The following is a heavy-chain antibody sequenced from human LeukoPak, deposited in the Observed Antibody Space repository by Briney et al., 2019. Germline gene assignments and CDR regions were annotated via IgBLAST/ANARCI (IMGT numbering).Heavy chain of an antibody. V-gene: IGHV4-39*01. D-gene: IGHD4-17*01. CDR1: GGSISSSIYY. Sequence: PSETLSLTCTVSGGSISSSIYYWGWIRQPPGKGLEWIGSIYYSGSTYYNPPFKSRVTISVDTSKNQFSLKLSSVTAADTAVYYCARPRSPYGDYDYWGQGTLVTVSS. CDR3: ARPRSPYGDYDY. J-gene: IGHJ4*02. CDR2: IYYSGST.